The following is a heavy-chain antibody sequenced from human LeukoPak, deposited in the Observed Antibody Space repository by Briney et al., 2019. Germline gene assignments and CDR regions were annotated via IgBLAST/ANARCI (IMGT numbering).Heavy chain of an antibody. CDR1: GFTFDDSV. Sequence: GGSLRLSCAGAGFTFDDSVMHWVRQAPGKGLEWVSTINWNSGNIGYADSVKGRFTISRDNAKNSLFPQMNSLRTEDTALYYCAKGGHPTRYYYGMDVWGQGTTVTVSS. CDR3: AKGGHPTRYYYGMDV. D-gene: IGHD2-15*01. CDR2: INWNSGNI. J-gene: IGHJ6*02. V-gene: IGHV3-9*01.